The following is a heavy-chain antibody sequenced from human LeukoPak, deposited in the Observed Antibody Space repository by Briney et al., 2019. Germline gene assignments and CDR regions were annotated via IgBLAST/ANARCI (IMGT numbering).Heavy chain of an antibody. Sequence: PSQTLSLTCTVSGGSISSSSYYWGWIRQPPGKGLEWIGSIYYSGSTYYNPSLKSRVTISVDTSKNQFSLKLSSVTAADTAVYYCAREFRPEWFGELYFDYWGQGTLVTVSS. CDR2: IYYSGST. CDR3: AREFRPEWFGELYFDY. D-gene: IGHD3-10*01. J-gene: IGHJ4*02. V-gene: IGHV4-39*07. CDR1: GGSISSSSYY.